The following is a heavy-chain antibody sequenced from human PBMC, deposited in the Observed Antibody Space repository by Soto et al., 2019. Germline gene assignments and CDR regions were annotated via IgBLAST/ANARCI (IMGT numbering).Heavy chain of an antibody. CDR2: IDPSDSQT. Sequence: GESLKISCKGSGYSFAGYWITWVRQKPGKGLEWMGRIDPSDSQTYYSPSFRGHVTISVTKSIATVFLQWSSLRASDTAMYYCARSRTYGGNAFDTWGQGTLVTVSS. CDR1: GYSFAGYW. CDR3: ARSRTYGGNAFDT. D-gene: IGHD2-15*01. V-gene: IGHV5-10-1*01. J-gene: IGHJ4*02.